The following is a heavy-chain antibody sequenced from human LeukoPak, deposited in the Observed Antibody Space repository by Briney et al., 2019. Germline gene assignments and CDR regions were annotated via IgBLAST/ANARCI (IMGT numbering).Heavy chain of an antibody. CDR3: ARPGPGTLSFSSGWLPFDY. Sequence: GESLKISCKGSGYSFTNYWIGWVRQMPGKGLEWMGIIYPGDSDTRYSPSFQGQVTISADKSISTAYLQWSSLEASDSAMYYCARPGPGTLSFSSGWLPFDYWGQGTLVTVSS. J-gene: IGHJ4*02. D-gene: IGHD6-19*01. CDR2: IYPGDSDT. CDR1: GYSFTNYW. V-gene: IGHV5-51*01.